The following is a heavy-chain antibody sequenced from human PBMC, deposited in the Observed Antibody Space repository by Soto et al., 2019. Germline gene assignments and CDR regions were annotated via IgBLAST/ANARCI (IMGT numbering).Heavy chain of an antibody. CDR3: AKCRSNYYYYYGMDV. Sequence: EVQLLESGGGLVQPGGSLRLSCAASGFSFSSYAMSWVRQAPGKGLEWVSAISGSGGSTYYADSVKGRFTISRDNSKNTLYLQMNSLRAEDTAFYYCAKCRSNYYYYYGMDVWGQGTTFTVSS. D-gene: IGHD4-4*01. J-gene: IGHJ6*02. V-gene: IGHV3-23*01. CDR2: ISGSGGST. CDR1: GFSFSSYA.